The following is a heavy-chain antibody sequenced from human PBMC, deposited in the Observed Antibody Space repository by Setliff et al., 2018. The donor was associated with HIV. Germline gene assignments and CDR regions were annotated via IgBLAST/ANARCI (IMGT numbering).Heavy chain of an antibody. CDR2: ISAYNGNT. J-gene: IGHJ6*03. CDR3: ARFEGWDKRGYSYGAYYYYMDV. V-gene: IGHV1-18*01. D-gene: IGHD5-18*01. CDR1: GYTFTSYG. Sequence: ASVKVSCKASGYTFTSYGISWVRQAPGQGLEWMGWISAYNGNTNYAQKFQGRVTLTTDTSTSTAYMEVKSLRSDDTAVYYCARFEGWDKRGYSYGAYYYYMDVWGKGTTVTVSS.